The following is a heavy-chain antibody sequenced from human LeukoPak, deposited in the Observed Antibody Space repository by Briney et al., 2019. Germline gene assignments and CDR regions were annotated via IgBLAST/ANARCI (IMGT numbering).Heavy chain of an antibody. D-gene: IGHD4-23*01. Sequence: PGGSLRLSCAASGFTFNSYVMSWVRQAPGKGLEWVAVIWYDGSNKYYADSVKGRFTISRDNPKNTLYVQMNSLRAEDTAVYYCARGRGADYGGNSGYFDYWGQGTLVTVSS. CDR1: GFTFNSYV. J-gene: IGHJ4*02. CDR2: IWYDGSNK. V-gene: IGHV3-33*08. CDR3: ARGRGADYGGNSGYFDY.